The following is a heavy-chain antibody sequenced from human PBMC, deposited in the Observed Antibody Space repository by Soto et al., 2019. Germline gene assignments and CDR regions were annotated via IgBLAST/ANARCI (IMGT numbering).Heavy chain of an antibody. J-gene: IGHJ4*02. Sequence: EVQLLESGGGLVQPGGSLTVSCVASGFTFDAHPMSWVRLAPGKGLGWVSTISGYGGSTFYPDSLKGRFVISRDNSKNTLYLQINTLRAEDTAIYFCAKQRTTVTTSFDYWGRGTLVTVSS. CDR2: ISGYGGST. CDR3: AKQRTTVTTSFDY. CDR1: GFTFDAHP. V-gene: IGHV3-23*01. D-gene: IGHD4-17*01.